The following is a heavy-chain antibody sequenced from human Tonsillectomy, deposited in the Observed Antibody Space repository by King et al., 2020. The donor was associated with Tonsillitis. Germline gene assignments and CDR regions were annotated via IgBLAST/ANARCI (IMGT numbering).Heavy chain of an antibody. CDR1: GYNFPSYW. CDR2: IDPSDSYT. Sequence: QLVQSGAEVKKPGESLRISCKGSGYNFPSYWITWVRQMPGKGLEWMGRIDPSDSYTNYNPSFQGHVSISADKSISTAYLQWSSLKASDTAMYYCARHDPQGYVDVWGKGTTVTVSS. V-gene: IGHV5-10-1*01. J-gene: IGHJ6*03. CDR3: ARHDPQGYVDV.